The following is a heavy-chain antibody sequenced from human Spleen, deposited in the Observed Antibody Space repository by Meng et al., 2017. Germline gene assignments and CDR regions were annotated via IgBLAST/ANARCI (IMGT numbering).Heavy chain of an antibody. CDR3: AKEIRPNDY. V-gene: IGHV3-23*01. CDR1: GFTFSTSA. CDR2: IDISGDTT. Sequence: ETLSLTCAVSGFTFSTSAMSWVRQAPGKGLEWVSSIDISGDTTSYADSVKGRFTISRDNSKNTLYLQMNNLRAQDTAIYYCAKEIRPNDYWGQGTLVTVSS. J-gene: IGHJ4*02. D-gene: IGHD3-16*01.